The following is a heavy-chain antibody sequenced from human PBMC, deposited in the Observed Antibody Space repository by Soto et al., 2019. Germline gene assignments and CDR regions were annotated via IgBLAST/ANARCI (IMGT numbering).Heavy chain of an antibody. CDR2: INPNSGGT. CDR3: ATERSSLGLWELDV. Sequence: ASVKVSCKASGYTFTDYSMHWVRQAPGQGLEWMGWINPNSGGTNYAQSFQGRVTMTRDTSISTAYMELSRLTSDDTAVYYCATERSSLGLWELDVWGQGTTVTVSS. J-gene: IGHJ6*02. CDR1: GYTFTDYS. D-gene: IGHD3-16*01. V-gene: IGHV1-2*02.